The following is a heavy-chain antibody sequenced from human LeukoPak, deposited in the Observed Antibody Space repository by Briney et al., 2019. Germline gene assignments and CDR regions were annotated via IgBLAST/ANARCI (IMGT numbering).Heavy chain of an antibody. CDR2: IYGDGDT. Sequence: GGSLRLSCVASGFTVSDNCMSWVRQAPGKGLEWVSVIYGDGDTYFSDPVKGRFTISRDNSKNTLYLQMNSLRAEDTAVYYCARERIYFGSGRDLTDARLFYYYGMDIWGQGTTVTVSS. J-gene: IGHJ6*02. D-gene: IGHD3-10*01. CDR3: ARERIYFGSGRDLTDARLFYYYGMDI. CDR1: GFTVSDNC. V-gene: IGHV3-53*01.